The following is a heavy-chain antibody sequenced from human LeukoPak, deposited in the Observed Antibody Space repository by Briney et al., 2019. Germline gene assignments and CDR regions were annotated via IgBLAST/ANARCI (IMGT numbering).Heavy chain of an antibody. J-gene: IGHJ4*02. CDR2: IYHSGST. V-gene: IGHV4-38-2*01. CDR1: GYSISSGYY. D-gene: IGHD2-2*01. CDR3: ASQGGAPAAFDY. Sequence: PSETLSLTCAVSGYSISSGYYWGWIRQPPGKGREGIGNIYHSGSTYYNLSLKSRVTISVDTSKNQFSLKLSSVTAAETAVYYCASQGGAPAAFDYWGQGTLVTVSS.